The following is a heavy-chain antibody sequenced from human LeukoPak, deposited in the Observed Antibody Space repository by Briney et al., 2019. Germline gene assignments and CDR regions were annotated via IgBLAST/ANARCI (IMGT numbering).Heavy chain of an antibody. D-gene: IGHD3-3*01. CDR2: IYSGGST. J-gene: IGHJ3*02. CDR3: AFTIFGVVIKDDDAFDI. Sequence: GGSLRLSCAASGFTVSSNYMSWVRQAPGKGLEWVSVIYSGGSTYYADSVKDRFTISRDNSKNTLYLQMNSLRAEDTAVYYCAFTIFGVVIKDDDAFDIWGQGTMVTVSS. CDR1: GFTVSSNY. V-gene: IGHV3-66*02.